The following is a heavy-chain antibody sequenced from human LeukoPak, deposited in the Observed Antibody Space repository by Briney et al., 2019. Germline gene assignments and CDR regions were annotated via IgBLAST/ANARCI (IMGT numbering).Heavy chain of an antibody. CDR3: AKGELYYDILTGYHAFDI. CDR2: ISGSGGST. D-gene: IGHD3-9*01. J-gene: IGHJ3*02. Sequence: GGSLRLSCAASGFTFSSYAMSWVRQAPGKGLEWVSAISGSGGSTYYADSVKGRFTISRDNSKNTLYLQMNSLRAEDTAVYYCAKGELYYDILTGYHAFDIWGQGTMVTVSS. V-gene: IGHV3-23*01. CDR1: GFTFSSYA.